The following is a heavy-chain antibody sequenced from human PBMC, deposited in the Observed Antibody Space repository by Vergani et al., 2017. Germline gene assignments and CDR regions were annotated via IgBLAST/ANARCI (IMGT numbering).Heavy chain of an antibody. CDR3: ARDGRMEAESTELDC. V-gene: IGHV3-74*01. CDR1: GFTFSRHW. CDR2: VNPEGTNT. Sequence: EVQLVESGGGLVQPGGSLRLSCAASGFTFSRHWMHWVRQAPGKGLVWVSRVNPEGTNTPYADSVKGRFTISRDNAKNMMYLQLNSLRDEDTAVYYCARDGRMEAESTELDCWGEGTLVADSS. J-gene: IGHJ4*02. D-gene: IGHD1-14*01.